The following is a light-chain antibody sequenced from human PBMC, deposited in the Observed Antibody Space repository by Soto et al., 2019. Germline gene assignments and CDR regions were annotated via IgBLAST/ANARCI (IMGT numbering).Light chain of an antibody. J-gene: IGLJ1*01. Sequence: QSALTQPPSASGSPGQSVTISCTGTSSDVGGYNYVSWYQQHPGKAPNVMTYEVSKRPSGVPDRFSGSKSGNTASLTVSGLQAEDEADYYCSSYAGSRNYVFGTGTKLTVL. CDR1: SSDVGGYNY. CDR2: EVS. V-gene: IGLV2-8*01. CDR3: SSYAGSRNYV.